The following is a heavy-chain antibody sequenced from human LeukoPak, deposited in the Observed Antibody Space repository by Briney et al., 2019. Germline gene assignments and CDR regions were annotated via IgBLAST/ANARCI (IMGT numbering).Heavy chain of an antibody. CDR1: GYSITSGYY. D-gene: IGHD4/OR15-4a*01. CDR2: MYHSGST. J-gene: IGHJ4*02. Sequence: PSETLSLTCIVSGYSITSGYYWGWIRQPPGKGLEWIGSMYHSGSTYNNPSLKSRVTISVDTSKNQFSLKLSSVTAADTAVYYCARELTQEPLDYWGQGTLVTVSS. CDR3: ARELTQEPLDY. V-gene: IGHV4-38-2*02.